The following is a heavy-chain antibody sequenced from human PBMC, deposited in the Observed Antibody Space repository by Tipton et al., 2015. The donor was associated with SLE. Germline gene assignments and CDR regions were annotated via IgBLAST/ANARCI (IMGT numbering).Heavy chain of an antibody. CDR3: AKDDEVRGAKRGKYLDY. D-gene: IGHD3-10*01. J-gene: IGHJ4*02. V-gene: IGHV3-21*01. CDR1: GFTFSSYS. CDR2: ISSSSSYI. Sequence: SLRLSCAASGFTFSSYSMNWVRQAPGKGLEWVSSISSSSSYIYYADSVKGRFTISRDNAKNSLYLQMNSLRAEDTAVYYCAKDDEVRGAKRGKYLDYWGQGTLVTVSS.